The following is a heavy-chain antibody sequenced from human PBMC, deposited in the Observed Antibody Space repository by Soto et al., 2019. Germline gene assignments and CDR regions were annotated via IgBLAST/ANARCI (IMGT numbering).Heavy chain of an antibody. J-gene: IGHJ3*02. CDR2: IKSKTDGGTT. D-gene: IGHD3-16*01. CDR3: TILHYIWGRSYAFDI. V-gene: IGHV3-15*01. CDR1: GFTFSNAW. Sequence: GGSLRLSCAASGFTFSNAWMSWVRQPPGKGLEWVGRIKSKTDGGTTDYAAPVKGRFTISRDDSKNTLYLQMNSLKTEDTAVYYCTILHYIWGRSYAFDIWGQGTMVTVS.